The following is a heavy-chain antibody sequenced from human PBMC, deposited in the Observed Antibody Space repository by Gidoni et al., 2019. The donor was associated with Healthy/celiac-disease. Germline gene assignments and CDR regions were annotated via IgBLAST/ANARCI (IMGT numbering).Heavy chain of an antibody. D-gene: IGHD3-22*01. CDR2: IKQDGSEK. Sequence: EVQLVESGGGLVQPGGSLRLSCAASGFTFSSYWMSWVRQAPGKGLEWVANIKQDGSEKYYVDSVKGRFTISRDNAKNSLYLQMNSLRAEDTAVYYCAREVIDSSGYYPPFDYWGQGTLVTVSS. J-gene: IGHJ4*02. CDR3: AREVIDSSGYYPPFDY. V-gene: IGHV3-7*01. CDR1: GFTFSSYW.